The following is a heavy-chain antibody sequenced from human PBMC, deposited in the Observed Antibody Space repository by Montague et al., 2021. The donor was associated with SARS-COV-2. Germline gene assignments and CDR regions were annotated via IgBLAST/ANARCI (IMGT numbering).Heavy chain of an antibody. CDR3: ARGMIRGVTTPFDY. J-gene: IGHJ4*02. V-gene: IGHV4-39*02. CDR2: IYYSGTT. Sequence: SETLSLTCSVSSGSIISSGYYWDWIRQPPGKELEWIGNIYYSGTTYYNPSPQSRGTISVDTSKNHLSLRLSSVTAADTAVYFCARGMIRGVTTPFDYWGQGSQVTVSS. D-gene: IGHD3-10*01. CDR1: SGSIISSGYY.